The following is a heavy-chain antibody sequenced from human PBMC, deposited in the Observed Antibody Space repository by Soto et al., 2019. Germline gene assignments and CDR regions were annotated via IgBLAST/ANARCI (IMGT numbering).Heavy chain of an antibody. V-gene: IGHV3-23*01. CDR2: ISGGGAGI. CDR1: VFTFSSYS. CDR3: AKDHYYYDSSGYYLYFDY. J-gene: IGHJ4*02. Sequence: GGSLRLSCAASVFTFSSYSVSWVRQAPGKGLEWVSAISGGGAGIYYADSVRGRFTISRDNSKNTLYLQMSSLRAEDTAVYYCAKDHYYYDSSGYYLYFDYWGQGTLVTVSS. D-gene: IGHD3-22*01.